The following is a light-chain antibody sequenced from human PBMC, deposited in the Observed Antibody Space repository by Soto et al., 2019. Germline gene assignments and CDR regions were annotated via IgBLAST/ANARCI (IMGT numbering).Light chain of an antibody. CDR3: SSYTSSNTLEV. J-gene: IGLJ1*01. V-gene: IGLV2-14*01. CDR2: EVS. CDR1: SSDVGGSNY. Sequence: QSALIQPASVSGSPGQSITISCTGTSSDVGGSNYVSWYQHHPHRAPKLLIFEVSYRPSGLSNRFSGSKSGNTASLTISGLQAEDEADYYCSSYTSSNTLEVFGIGTKVTVL.